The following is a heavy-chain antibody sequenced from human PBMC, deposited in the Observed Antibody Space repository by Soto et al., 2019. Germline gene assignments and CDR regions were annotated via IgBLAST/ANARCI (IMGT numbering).Heavy chain of an antibody. J-gene: IGHJ4*02. Sequence: GESLKISCKGSGYSFTSYGISWVRQAPGQGLEWMGWISAYNGNTNYAQKLQGRVTMTTDTSTSTAYMELRSLRSDDTAVYYCARDFARNYYDSSGYYYDLDYWGQGTLVTVSS. V-gene: IGHV1-18*01. CDR2: ISAYNGNT. D-gene: IGHD3-22*01. CDR1: GYSFTSYG. CDR3: ARDFARNYYDSSGYYYDLDY.